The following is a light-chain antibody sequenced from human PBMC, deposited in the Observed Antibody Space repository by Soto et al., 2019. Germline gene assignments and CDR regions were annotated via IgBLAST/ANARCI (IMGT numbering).Light chain of an antibody. CDR3: AAWDDSLSDWV. Sequence: QSVLTQPPSASGTPGPRVTISCSGSSSNIGSNYVYWYQQLPGTAPKLLIYRNNQRPSGVPDRFSGSKSGTSASLAISGLRSEDEADYYCAAWDDSLSDWVFGGGTTLTVL. J-gene: IGLJ3*02. CDR1: SSNIGSNY. V-gene: IGLV1-47*01. CDR2: RNN.